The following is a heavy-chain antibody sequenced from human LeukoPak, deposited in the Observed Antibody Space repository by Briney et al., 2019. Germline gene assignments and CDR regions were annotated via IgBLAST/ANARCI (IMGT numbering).Heavy chain of an antibody. CDR2: ISSSSSYI. D-gene: IGHD1-26*01. CDR3: ARAGGSYYDAFDI. CDR1: GFTFSSYS. J-gene: IGHJ3*02. V-gene: IGHV3-21*01. Sequence: PGGSLRLSCAASGFTFSSYSMNWVRQAPGKGLEWVSSISSSSSYIYYADSVKGRFTISRDNAENSLYLQMNSLRAEDTAVYYCARAGGSYYDAFDIWGQGTMVTVSS.